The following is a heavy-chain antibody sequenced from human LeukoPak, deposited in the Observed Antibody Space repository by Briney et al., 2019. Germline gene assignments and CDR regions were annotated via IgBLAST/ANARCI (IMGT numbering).Heavy chain of an antibody. V-gene: IGHV1-24*01. Sequence: ASVKVSCKVSGYTLTELSMHWVRQAPGKGLEWMGGFDPEDGETIYAQKFQGRVTMTEDTSTDTAYMELSSLRSEDTAVYYCATSFTFGGVIVTRFDYWGQGTLVTVSS. CDR2: FDPEDGET. D-gene: IGHD3-16*02. CDR3: ATSFTFGGVIVTRFDY. CDR1: GYTLTELS. J-gene: IGHJ4*02.